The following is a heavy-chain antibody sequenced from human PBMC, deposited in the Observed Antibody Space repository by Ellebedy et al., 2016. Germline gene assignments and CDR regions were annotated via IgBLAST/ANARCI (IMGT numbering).Heavy chain of an antibody. V-gene: IGHV3-53*01. CDR2: IYSGGSS. D-gene: IGHD1-14*01. J-gene: IGHJ3*02. CDR3: ATRHNGAFDI. Sequence: GGSLRLXXAASGFIVTNNYMTWVRQAPGKGLEWVSVIYSGGSSYYADSVQGRFTTSRDSSKNTLYLQMNSLRAEDTAVYYCATRHNGAFDIWGRGTMVTVSS. CDR1: GFIVTNNY.